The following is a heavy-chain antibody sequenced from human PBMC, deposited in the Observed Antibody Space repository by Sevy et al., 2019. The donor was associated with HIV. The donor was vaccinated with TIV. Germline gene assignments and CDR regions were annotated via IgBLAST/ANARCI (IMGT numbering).Heavy chain of an antibody. V-gene: IGHV1-18*04. D-gene: IGHD6-13*01. CDR1: GYTFTRYG. J-gene: IGHJ4*02. CDR2: ISAYNGNT. Sequence: ASVKVSCKASGYTFTRYGISWVRQAPGQGLEWMGWISAYNGNTNYAQKLQGRVTMTTDTSTSTAYMELRSLRSDDTAVYYCARDPSYSSSWYVKDTALDYWGQGALVTVSS. CDR3: ARDPSYSSSWYVKDTALDY.